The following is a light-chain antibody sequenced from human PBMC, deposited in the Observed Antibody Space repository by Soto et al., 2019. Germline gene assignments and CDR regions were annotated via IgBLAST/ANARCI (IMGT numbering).Light chain of an antibody. V-gene: IGLV1-40*01. CDR3: QSFDSSHVV. CDR2: TYA. J-gene: IGLJ2*01. CDR1: NSNIGAGYA. Sequence: QSVLTQPPSVSGAPGPRVTISCTGSNSNIGAGYAVHWYQQLPGTAPKLLIYTYATRPSGVPDRFSGSQYGTSATLAITGLQAEDEADYYCQSFDSSHVVFGGGTKLTVL.